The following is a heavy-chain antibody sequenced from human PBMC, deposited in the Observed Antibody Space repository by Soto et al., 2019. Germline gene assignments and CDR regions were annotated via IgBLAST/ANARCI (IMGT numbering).Heavy chain of an antibody. CDR2: ISSNSSTI. Sequence: EVQLVESGGGLVQPGGSLRLSCAVSGFTFSGYSMNWVRQAPGKGLEWVSYISSNSSTIYYADSVKGRFTISRDNAKNSLYLQMNSLRAEDTAVYYCARDSVEQWLVFDSWGQGTLVTVSS. V-gene: IGHV3-48*01. CDR1: GFTFSGYS. J-gene: IGHJ4*02. CDR3: ARDSVEQWLVFDS. D-gene: IGHD6-19*01.